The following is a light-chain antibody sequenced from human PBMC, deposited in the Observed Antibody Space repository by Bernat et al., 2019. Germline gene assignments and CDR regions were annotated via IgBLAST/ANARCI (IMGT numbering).Light chain of an antibody. CDR3: GTWDSRLSAVV. Sequence: QSVLTQPPSVSAAPGQRVTISCSGSSSNIGNNYVSWYQQLPRIATKLLIYEDNKRPSGIPDRFSGSKSGTSATLGITGLQTGDDADYYCGTWDSRLSAVVFGGGTKLTVL. CDR1: SSNIGNNY. V-gene: IGLV1-51*02. J-gene: IGLJ2*01. CDR2: EDN.